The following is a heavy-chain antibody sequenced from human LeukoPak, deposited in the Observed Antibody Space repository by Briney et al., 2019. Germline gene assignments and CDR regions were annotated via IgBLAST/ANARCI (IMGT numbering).Heavy chain of an antibody. V-gene: IGHV3-21*05. CDR1: GDGFTRHT. D-gene: IGHD6-13*01. J-gene: IGHJ4*02. CDR2: IRSTGEYI. CDR3: AREYDSRARFDS. Sequence: GGSLRLSCAGAGDGFTRHTMNWVRRAPGKGLEWISYIRSTGEYIYYADSVKGRFTTSRDNARTSVYLQMNSLRVEDTAIYYCAREYDSRARFDSWGQGTLVTVSS.